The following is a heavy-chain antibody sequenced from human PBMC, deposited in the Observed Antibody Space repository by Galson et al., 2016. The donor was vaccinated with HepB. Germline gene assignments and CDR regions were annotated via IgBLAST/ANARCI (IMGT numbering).Heavy chain of an antibody. J-gene: IGHJ4*02. CDR3: TRVSDFHSDDSGFHFDS. Sequence: SETLSLTCAVSGASDSSGRYYWTWIRQHPGKTLEWIGYIYYGGSTNYNPSVRGRVTISVDTSKNHFSLRLTSMTAADTAVYYCTRVSDFHSDDSGFHFDSWGQGTLVTVSS. CDR2: IYYGGST. V-gene: IGHV4-61*03. D-gene: IGHD5/OR15-5a*01. CDR1: GASDSSGRYY.